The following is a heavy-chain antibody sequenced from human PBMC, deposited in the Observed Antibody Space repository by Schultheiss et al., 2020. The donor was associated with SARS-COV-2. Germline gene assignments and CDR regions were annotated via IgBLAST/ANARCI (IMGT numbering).Heavy chain of an antibody. CDR1: AFTFSSYG. CDR2: ISSSSSTI. V-gene: IGHV3-48*02. D-gene: IGHD2-21*02. J-gene: IGHJ4*02. CDR3: ARDEPNIVVVTATQSSFDY. Sequence: GGSLRLSCAASAFTFSSYGFHWVRQAPGKGLEWVSSISSSSSTIYYADSVKGRFTISRDNAKNSLYLQMNSLRDEDTAVYYCARDEPNIVVVTATQSSFDYWGQGTLVTVSS.